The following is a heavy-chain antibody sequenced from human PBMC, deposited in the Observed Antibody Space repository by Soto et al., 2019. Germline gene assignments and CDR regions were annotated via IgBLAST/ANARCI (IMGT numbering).Heavy chain of an antibody. CDR2: IGGVSPTI. D-gene: IGHD5-12*01. CDR3: ARDRAYAFDY. CDR1: GFIFSDFS. Sequence: EVQLVQSGGGLVQPGGSLRLSCAASGFIFSDFSMNWIRQAPGKGLEWISYIGGVSPTITYPDAVKDRCIISRDNADNSLSLQMNNVRAEETAVYYCARDRAYAFDYWGQGALVTVSS. J-gene: IGHJ4*02. V-gene: IGHV3-48*01.